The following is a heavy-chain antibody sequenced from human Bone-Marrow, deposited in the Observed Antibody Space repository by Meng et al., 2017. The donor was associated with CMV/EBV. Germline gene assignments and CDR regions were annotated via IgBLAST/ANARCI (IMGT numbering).Heavy chain of an antibody. CDR2: ISGGST. D-gene: IGHD2-2*01. CDR1: GFTASSNE. J-gene: IGHJ6*02. Sequence: GESLKISCAASGFTASSNEMSWVRQAPGKGLEWVSSISGGSTYYADSRKGRFTISRDNSKNTLYLQMNSLRAEDTAVYYCAKDPSIVVVPAAMGYYYGMDVWGQGTTVTVSS. V-gene: IGHV3-38-3*01. CDR3: AKDPSIVVVPAAMGYYYGMDV.